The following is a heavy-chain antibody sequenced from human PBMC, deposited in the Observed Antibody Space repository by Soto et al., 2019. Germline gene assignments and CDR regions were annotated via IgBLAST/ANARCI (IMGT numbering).Heavy chain of an antibody. D-gene: IGHD3-10*01. CDR1: GFTFTNSA. Sequence: ASVKVSCKASGFTFTNSAVQWVRQARGQRLEWIGWIVVGSGNTNYAQKFQERVTITRDMSTSTAYMELSSLRSEDTAVYYCARVWGGAFDIWGQGTMVTVSS. CDR2: IVVGSGNT. J-gene: IGHJ3*02. CDR3: ARVWGGAFDI. V-gene: IGHV1-58*01.